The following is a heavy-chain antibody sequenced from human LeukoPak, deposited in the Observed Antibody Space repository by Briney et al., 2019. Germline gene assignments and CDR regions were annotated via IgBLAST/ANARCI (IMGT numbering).Heavy chain of an antibody. Sequence: GGSLRLSCAAPGFTFSSYAMGWVRQAPRKGLDWVSAITASGGNTYYADSVKGRFTISRDNSKNTLYLQVNSLRAEDTAVYYCAKGNGYSYGRYYFDYWGQGTLVTVSS. J-gene: IGHJ4*02. CDR3: AKGNGYSYGRYYFDY. V-gene: IGHV3-23*01. D-gene: IGHD5-18*01. CDR2: ITASGGNT. CDR1: GFTFSSYA.